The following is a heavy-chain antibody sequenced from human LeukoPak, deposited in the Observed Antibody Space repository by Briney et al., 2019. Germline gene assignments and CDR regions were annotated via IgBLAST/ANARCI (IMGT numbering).Heavy chain of an antibody. CDR2: ISISSKVI. J-gene: IGHJ4*02. D-gene: IGHD2/OR15-2a*01. Sequence: GGSLRLSCAVSGFTFTNYEMNWVRQAPGKGLEWISFISISSKVIYYADSVKGRFTISRDNARNALYLQMNGLRVDDTAVYYCARDLPGVVTNDFWGQGTLVTVSS. CDR1: GFTFTNYE. V-gene: IGHV3-48*03. CDR3: ARDLPGVVTNDF.